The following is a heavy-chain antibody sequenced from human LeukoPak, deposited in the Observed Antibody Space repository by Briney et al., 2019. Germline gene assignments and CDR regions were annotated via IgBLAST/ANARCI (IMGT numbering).Heavy chain of an antibody. CDR1: GGSISSYY. CDR3: ARHKPTGSYPLEL. V-gene: IGHV4-59*08. Sequence: PSETLSLTCTVSGGSISSYYWSWLRQPPGKGLEWIGHVYYSGRTTYNPSLRSRLTISADTSTSQLSLKLSSVTAADTAVYYCARHKPTGSYPLELWGQGTLVTVSS. J-gene: IGHJ4*02. CDR2: VYYSGRT. D-gene: IGHD3-10*01.